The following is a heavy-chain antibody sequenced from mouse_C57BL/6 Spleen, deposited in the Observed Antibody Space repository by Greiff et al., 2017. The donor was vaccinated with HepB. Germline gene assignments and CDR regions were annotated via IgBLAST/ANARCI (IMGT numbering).Heavy chain of an antibody. Sequence: VQLQQSGAELVRPGASVTLSCKASGYTFTDYEMHWVKQTPVHGLEWIGAIDPETGGTAYNQKFKGKAILTADKSSSTSYMELRSLTSEDSAVYYCTSGNDYDADFYFDVWGTGTTVTVSS. D-gene: IGHD2-4*01. CDR3: TSGNDYDADFYFDV. CDR2: IDPETGGT. V-gene: IGHV1-15*01. CDR1: GYTFTDYE. J-gene: IGHJ1*03.